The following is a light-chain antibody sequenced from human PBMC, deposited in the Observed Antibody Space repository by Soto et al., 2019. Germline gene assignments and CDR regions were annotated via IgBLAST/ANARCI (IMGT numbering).Light chain of an antibody. CDR3: CSYAGTTTYV. Sequence: QSVLTQPASVSGSPGQSITISCTETSSDVGNYNLVSWYQQHPGKAPKLMIYEGSKRPSGVSNRFSASKSGNTASLTISGLQDEDEADYYCCSYAGTTTYVFGTGTKLTVL. CDR1: SSDVGNYNL. J-gene: IGLJ1*01. CDR2: EGS. V-gene: IGLV2-23*01.